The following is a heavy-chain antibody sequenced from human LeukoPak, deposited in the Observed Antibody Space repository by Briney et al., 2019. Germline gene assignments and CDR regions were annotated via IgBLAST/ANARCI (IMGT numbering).Heavy chain of an antibody. D-gene: IGHD6-25*01. V-gene: IGHV4-59*01. CDR2: ISYSGST. CDR1: GGSISSYY. J-gene: IGHJ2*01. Sequence: PSETLSLTCTVSGGSISSYYWSWIRQPPGKGLEWIGYISYSGSTNYNPSLKSRVTISIDTSKNQFSLKLSSVTAADTAVYYCAGEDIAAAANDLWGRGTLVTVSS. CDR3: AGEDIAAAANDL.